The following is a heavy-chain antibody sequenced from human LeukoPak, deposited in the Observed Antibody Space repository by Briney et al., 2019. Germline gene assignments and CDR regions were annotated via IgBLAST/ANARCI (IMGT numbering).Heavy chain of an antibody. Sequence: PSETLSLTCAVYGGSFSVYYWSWIRQPPGKGLEWIGEINHSGSTNYNPSLKSRVTISVDTSKNQFSLKLTSVTVADTAVYYCARGDTIFGVVSKGNWFDPWGQGTLVTVSS. CDR1: GGSFSVYY. CDR3: ARGDTIFGVVSKGNWFDP. CDR2: INHSGST. D-gene: IGHD3-3*01. V-gene: IGHV4-34*01. J-gene: IGHJ5*02.